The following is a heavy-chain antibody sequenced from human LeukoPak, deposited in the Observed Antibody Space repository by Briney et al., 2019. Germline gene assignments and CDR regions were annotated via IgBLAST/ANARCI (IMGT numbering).Heavy chain of an antibody. CDR2: MNPNSGNT. J-gene: IGHJ6*03. D-gene: IGHD6-19*01. Sequence: ASVTVSCKASGYTFTSYDINWVRQATGQGLEWMGWMNPNSGNTGYAQKFQGRVTITRNTSISTAYMELSSLRSEDTAVYYCARTVAGRYYYYYMDVWGKGTTATVSS. V-gene: IGHV1-8*03. CDR3: ARTVAGRYYYYYMDV. CDR1: GYTFTSYD.